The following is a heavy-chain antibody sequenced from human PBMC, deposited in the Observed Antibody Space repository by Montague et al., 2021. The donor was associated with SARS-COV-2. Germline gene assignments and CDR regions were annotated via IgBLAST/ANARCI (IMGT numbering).Heavy chain of an antibody. CDR3: TTVADILAGFSSLFDL. J-gene: IGHJ2*01. Sequence: SLRLSCAASGFTFSDSWMRWVRQPPGKGLEWVGRIRSKNDGGTRDYGSPVKGKFTISRDDSKSTLYLQMNNLKAEDTAIYYCTTVADILAGFSSLFDLWGRGALVTVSS. CDR2: IRSKNDGGTR. D-gene: IGHD3-9*01. CDR1: GFTFSDSW. V-gene: IGHV3-15*05.